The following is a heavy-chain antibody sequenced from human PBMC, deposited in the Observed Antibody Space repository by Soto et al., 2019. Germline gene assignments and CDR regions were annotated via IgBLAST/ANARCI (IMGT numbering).Heavy chain of an antibody. Sequence: QLQLQESGPGLVKPSETLSLTCTVSGGSISSSSYYWGWIRQPPGKGLEWIGSIYYSGSTYYNPSLKSRVTISVETSKNQFSLKLSSVTAADTAVYYCARLRHIVVVVAADYDAFDIWGQGTMVTVSS. V-gene: IGHV4-39*01. CDR1: GGSISSSSYY. CDR3: ARLRHIVVVVAADYDAFDI. D-gene: IGHD2-15*01. J-gene: IGHJ3*02. CDR2: IYYSGST.